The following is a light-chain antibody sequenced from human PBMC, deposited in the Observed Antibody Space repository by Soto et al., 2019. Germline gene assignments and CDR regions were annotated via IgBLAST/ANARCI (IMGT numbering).Light chain of an antibody. CDR1: KDISTS. J-gene: IGKJ5*01. V-gene: IGKV1-12*01. Sequence: QVTQSTSSVSASVGDRVTITCHTSKDISTSVAWYQQKPGKAPNLLIYSASALHRGVPSRFSGSVSGTDFTLTISRLETEDFSVYYGQQYGSSPIITFGQGTRLEIK. CDR2: SAS. CDR3: QQYGSSPIIT.